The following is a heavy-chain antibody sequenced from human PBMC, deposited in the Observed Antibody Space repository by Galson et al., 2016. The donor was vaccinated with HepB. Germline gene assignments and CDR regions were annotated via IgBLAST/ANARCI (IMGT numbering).Heavy chain of an antibody. J-gene: IGHJ5*02. CDR1: GFTFSSYA. Sequence: LRLSCAASGFTFSSYAMTWVRQTPGKGLEWLSSIIGSGVNTFYADSVKGRFTIPGDNSNNALYLQMNSLRAEDTAIYYCAKGAAAYKVDWFDAGGQGTLVTVSS. D-gene: IGHD6-13*01. V-gene: IGHV3-23*01. CDR2: IIGSGVNT. CDR3: AKGAAAYKVDWFDA.